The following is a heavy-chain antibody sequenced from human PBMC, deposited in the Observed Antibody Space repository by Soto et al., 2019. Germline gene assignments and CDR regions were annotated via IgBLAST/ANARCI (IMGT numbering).Heavy chain of an antibody. J-gene: IGHJ4*02. CDR1: GLSFSRIA. CDR2: ISNDGSNK. D-gene: IGHD6-13*01. CDR3: ASSPPCERSSGYGFDF. Sequence: QVQLEESGGGVVQPGRSLRLSCATSGLSFSRIAMHWVRQDPGKGLEWVAVISNDGSNKYYADSVKGRFTISRDNSQKKLYRQMNRLRAEDTAVYFCASSPPCERSSGYGFDFWGQGTLVTASS. V-gene: IGHV3-30-3*01.